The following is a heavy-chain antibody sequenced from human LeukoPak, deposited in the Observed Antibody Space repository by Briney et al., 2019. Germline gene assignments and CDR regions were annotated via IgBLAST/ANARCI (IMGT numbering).Heavy chain of an antibody. CDR1: GGSISSYY. CDR2: IYYSGST. J-gene: IGHJ4*02. CDR3: ARARSAWYPDH. D-gene: IGHD6-19*01. Sequence: PSETLSLTCTVSGGSISSYYWSWIRQPPGKGLESIGYIYYSGSTNHNPSLKSRVSISVDTSKNQFSLKLNSVTAADTAVYYCARARSAWYPDHWGQGTLVTVSS. V-gene: IGHV4-59*08.